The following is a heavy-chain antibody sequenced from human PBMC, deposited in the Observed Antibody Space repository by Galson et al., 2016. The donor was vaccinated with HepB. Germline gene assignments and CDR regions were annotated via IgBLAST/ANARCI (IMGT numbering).Heavy chain of an antibody. D-gene: IGHD2-21*02. CDR2: INSGGNIK. Sequence: SLRLSCADSGFIFSSYEINWVRQAPGKGLEWVSYINSGGNIKYYADSVKGRFTISRDNAKNSVYLQMNTLRAEDTAVYYCAREGTVTAYNLDRWGQGTLVTVSS. J-gene: IGHJ5*02. CDR3: AREGTVTAYNLDR. CDR1: GFIFSSYE. V-gene: IGHV3-48*03.